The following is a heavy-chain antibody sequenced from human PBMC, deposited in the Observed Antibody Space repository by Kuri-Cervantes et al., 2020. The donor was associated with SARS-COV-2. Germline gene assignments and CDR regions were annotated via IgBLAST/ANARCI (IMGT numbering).Heavy chain of an antibody. CDR2: ISSDGNSQ. V-gene: IGHV3-30*04. CDR3: ARDPRHDYTPYYMDV. J-gene: IGHJ6*03. D-gene: IGHD4-11*01. CDR1: GFDFNTYT. Sequence: GGSLRLSCAASGFDFNTYTMHWVRQAPGKGLEWVAVISSDGNSQVYADSVRGRFTISRDNAKNSLYLQMNSLRDEDTAVYYCARDPRHDYTPYYMDVWGKGTTVTVSS.